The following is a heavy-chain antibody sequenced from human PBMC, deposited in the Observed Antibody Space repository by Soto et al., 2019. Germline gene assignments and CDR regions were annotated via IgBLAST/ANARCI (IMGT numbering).Heavy chain of an antibody. D-gene: IGHD3-16*01. CDR2: SRNKGNGYTT. CDR1: GFTLSDDY. Sequence: EVQLVESGGGLVQPGASLRLSCAASGFTLSDDYMHWVRQAPGKGLEWVGRSRNKGNGYTTEYAASVKGRFTISRDDSKNSLYLQMNRLTTEDTAVYYCARWLSGWGDWGQGTLVTVSS. CDR3: ARWLSGWGD. V-gene: IGHV3-72*01. J-gene: IGHJ4*02.